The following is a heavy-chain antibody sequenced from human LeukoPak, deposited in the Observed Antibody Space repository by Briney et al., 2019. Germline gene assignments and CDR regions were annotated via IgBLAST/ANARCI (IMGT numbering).Heavy chain of an antibody. V-gene: IGHV4-59*08. CDR2: IYYSGST. CDR1: GGSISSYY. Sequence: SETLSLTCTVSGGSISSYYWSWIRQPPGKGLEWIGYIYYSGSTNYNPSLKSRVTISVDTSKNQFSLKLSSVTAAGTAVYYCARRGVRNWFDPWGQGTLVTVSS. CDR3: ARRGVRNWFDP. J-gene: IGHJ5*02. D-gene: IGHD3-10*01.